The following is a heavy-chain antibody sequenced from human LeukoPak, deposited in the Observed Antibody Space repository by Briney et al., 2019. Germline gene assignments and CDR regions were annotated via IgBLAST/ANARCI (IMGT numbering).Heavy chain of an antibody. CDR2: ISSRGSTI. J-gene: IGHJ4*02. D-gene: IGHD2/OR15-2a*01. CDR1: GFTFTDYY. Sequence: CLRPSCAAAGFTFTDYYMSWISQVPRNGLEWVSYISSRGSTIYYAYTVKGRFTISRQNAKNSLYLQMSSLRAEDTAVYYCARSPHFTLGYWGQGTLVTASS. CDR3: ARSPHFTLGY. V-gene: IGHV3-11*01.